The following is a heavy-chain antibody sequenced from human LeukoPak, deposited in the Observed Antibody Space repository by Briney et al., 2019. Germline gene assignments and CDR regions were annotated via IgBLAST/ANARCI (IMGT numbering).Heavy chain of an antibody. J-gene: IGHJ4*02. V-gene: IGHV1-69*13. CDR3: ARDLGPRGYSYGVGYYFDY. Sequence: SVTVSCKASGGTFSSYAISWVRQAPGQGLEWMGGIIPIFGTANYAQKFQGRVTITADESTSTAYMELSSLRSEDTAVYYCARDLGPRGYSYGVGYYFDYWGQGTLVTVSS. D-gene: IGHD5-18*01. CDR2: IIPIFGTA. CDR1: GGTFSSYA.